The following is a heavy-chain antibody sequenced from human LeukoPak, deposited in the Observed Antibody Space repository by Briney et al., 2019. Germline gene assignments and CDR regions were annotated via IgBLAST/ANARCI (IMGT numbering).Heavy chain of an antibody. CDR1: GFTFSTYA. Sequence: PGGSLRLSCAASGFTFSTYAMGWVRQAPGKGLEWVSSISGSGGSTYSADSVQGRFTISRDSSKNTMYLQMNSLRAEDTAVYYCAKAESGWETDGFDIWGQGTMVTVSS. D-gene: IGHD6-19*01. CDR2: ISGSGGST. J-gene: IGHJ3*02. CDR3: AKAESGWETDGFDI. V-gene: IGHV3-23*01.